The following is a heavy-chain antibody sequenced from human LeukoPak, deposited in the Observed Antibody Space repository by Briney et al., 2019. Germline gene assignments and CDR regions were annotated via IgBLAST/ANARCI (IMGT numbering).Heavy chain of an antibody. J-gene: IGHJ6*02. CDR3: ARFGPSGYDYYYYYGMDV. CDR1: GGSISSSSYY. CDR2: IYYSGST. V-gene: IGHV4-39*07. D-gene: IGHD5-12*01. Sequence: PSETLSLTCTVSGGSISSSSYYWGWIRQPPGKGLEWIGSIYYSGSTYYNPSLKSRVTISVDTSKNQFSLKLSSVTAADTAVYYCARFGPSGYDYYYYYGMDVWGQGTTVTVSS.